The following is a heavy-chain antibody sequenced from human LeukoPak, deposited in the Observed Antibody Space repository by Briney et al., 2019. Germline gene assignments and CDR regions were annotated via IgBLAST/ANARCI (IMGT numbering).Heavy chain of an antibody. CDR3: AGNYDINDAFDI. CDR1: GLTFSSYS. J-gene: IGHJ3*02. Sequence: GGSLRLSCAASGLTFSSYSMNWVRQAPGKGLEWVSSISSSSSYIYYADSVKGRFTISRDNAKNSLYLQMNSLRAEDTAVYYCAGNYDINDAFDIWGQGTMVTVSS. D-gene: IGHD3-9*01. V-gene: IGHV3-21*01. CDR2: ISSSSSYI.